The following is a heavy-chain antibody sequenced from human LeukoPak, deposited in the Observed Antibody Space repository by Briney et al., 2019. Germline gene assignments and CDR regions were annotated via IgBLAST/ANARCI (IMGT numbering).Heavy chain of an antibody. CDR2: FYYSGTT. CDR1: SASIFGTYYH. V-gene: IGHV4-39*01. J-gene: IGHJ3*02. CDR3: ATANGNAFDI. D-gene: IGHD1-26*01. Sequence: SETLSLTCIVSSASIFGTYYHWGWIRQPPGKGLEWIGTFYYSGTTFYNPSLKSRVTISVDTSKSHFSLRLTSVTATDTAVYYCATANGNAFDIWGPGALVTVSS.